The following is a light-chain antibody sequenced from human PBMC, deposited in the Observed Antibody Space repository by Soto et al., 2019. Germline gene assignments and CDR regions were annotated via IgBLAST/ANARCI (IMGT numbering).Light chain of an antibody. CDR1: QSISSY. J-gene: IGKJ1*01. CDR3: QQYNRYWT. CDR2: DVS. Sequence: DIQMTQSTSSLSASVGDRVTITCRASQSISSYLNWYQQKPGKAPKLLIYDVSSLQSGVPSRFSGSGSETEFTLTISSLLPDDFATYYCQQYNRYWTFGQGTKVDIK. V-gene: IGKV1-39*01.